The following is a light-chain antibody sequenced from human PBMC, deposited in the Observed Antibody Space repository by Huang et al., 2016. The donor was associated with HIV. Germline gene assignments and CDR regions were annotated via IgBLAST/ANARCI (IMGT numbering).Light chain of an antibody. Sequence: EIVLTQSPVTLSLSPGERATLSCRASQSAGKYLAWYQQKPGQAPRLLIYDTSNRASGIPARFNGSESGTDFTLTISSVEPDDFAVYYCQQRSDWLFTFGPGTKVDIK. V-gene: IGKV3-11*01. CDR2: DTS. CDR1: QSAGKY. CDR3: QQRSDWLFT. J-gene: IGKJ3*01.